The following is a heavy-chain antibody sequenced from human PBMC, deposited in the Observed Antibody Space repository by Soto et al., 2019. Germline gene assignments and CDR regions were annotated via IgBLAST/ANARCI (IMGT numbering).Heavy chain of an antibody. V-gene: IGHV3-30-3*01. D-gene: IGHD4-17*01. CDR1: GFTFSSYA. CDR3: ARGNYGDYVDYFDY. Sequence: QVQLVESGGGVVQPGRSLRLSCAASGFTFSSYAMHWVRQAPGKGLEWVAVISYDGSNKYYADSVKGRFTISRDNSKNTLYLQMNSLRAEDTAVYYCARGNYGDYVDYFDYWGQGTLVTVSS. J-gene: IGHJ4*02. CDR2: ISYDGSNK.